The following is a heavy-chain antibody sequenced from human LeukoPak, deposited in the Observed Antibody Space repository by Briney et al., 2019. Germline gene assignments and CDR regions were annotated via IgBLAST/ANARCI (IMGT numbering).Heavy chain of an antibody. CDR3: AREGDHSSGYYSFDY. D-gene: IGHD3-22*01. V-gene: IGHV4-61*01. J-gene: IGHJ4*02. CDR2: IYYSGST. Sequence: SETLSLTCTGSGGFISSSSYYWSWIRQPPGKGLEGIGYIYYSGSTNYNPSLKSRVTVSVDTSKNQFSLKLSSVTAADTAVYYCAREGDHSSGYYSFDYWGQGTLVTVSS. CDR1: GGFISSSSYY.